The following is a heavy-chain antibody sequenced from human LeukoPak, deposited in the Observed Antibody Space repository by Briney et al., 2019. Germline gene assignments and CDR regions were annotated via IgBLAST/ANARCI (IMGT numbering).Heavy chain of an antibody. J-gene: IGHJ4*02. V-gene: IGHV3-20*04. D-gene: IGHD5-24*01. CDR1: GFTFDDYG. Sequence: GGSLRLSCAASGFTFDDYGMSWVRQAPGKGLEWVSGINWNGGSTGYADSVKGRFTISRDNAKNSLYLQMNSLRAEDTAVYYCARGPYLDGYNYYFDYWGQGTLVTVSS. CDR2: INWNGGST. CDR3: ARGPYLDGYNYYFDY.